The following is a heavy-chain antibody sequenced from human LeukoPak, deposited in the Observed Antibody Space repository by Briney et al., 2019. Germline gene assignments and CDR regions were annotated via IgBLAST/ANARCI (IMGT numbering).Heavy chain of an antibody. CDR1: GVSISSYY. J-gene: IGHJ4*02. CDR2: IYYSGST. V-gene: IGHV4-59*01. Sequence: PSETLSLTCTVSGVSISSYYWSWIRQPPGKGLEWIGYIYYSGSTNYNPSLKSRVTISVDTSKNQFSLKLTSVTAADTAVYYCARGSPRADYWGQGTLVTVSS. CDR3: ARGSPRADY.